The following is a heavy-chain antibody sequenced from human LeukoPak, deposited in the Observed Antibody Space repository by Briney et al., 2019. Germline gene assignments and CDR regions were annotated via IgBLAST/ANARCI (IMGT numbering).Heavy chain of an antibody. CDR2: IKQDGSEK. D-gene: IGHD1-26*01. CDR3: AKGRLVGATPGDFDY. J-gene: IGHJ4*02. Sequence: GGSLRLSCAASGFTFSSYWMSWVRQAPGKGLEWVANIKQDGSEKYYVDSVKGRFTISRDNAKNSLYLQMNSLRAEDSAVYYCAKGRLVGATPGDFDYWGQGTLVTVSS. CDR1: GFTFSSYW. V-gene: IGHV3-7*01.